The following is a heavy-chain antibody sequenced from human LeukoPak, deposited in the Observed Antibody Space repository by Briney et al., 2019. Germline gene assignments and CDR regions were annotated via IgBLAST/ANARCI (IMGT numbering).Heavy chain of an antibody. V-gene: IGHV4-59*01. CDR3: ARGLPGLLYYFDY. CDR1: GGSISSYY. J-gene: IGHJ4*02. Sequence: PSETLSLTCTVSGGSISSYYWSWIRQPPGKGLEWIRHIYYSGSTNYNPSLKSRVTISVDTSKNQFSLKLSSVSAADTAVYYCARGLPGLLYYFDYWGQGTLVTVSS. D-gene: IGHD1-26*01. CDR2: IYYSGST.